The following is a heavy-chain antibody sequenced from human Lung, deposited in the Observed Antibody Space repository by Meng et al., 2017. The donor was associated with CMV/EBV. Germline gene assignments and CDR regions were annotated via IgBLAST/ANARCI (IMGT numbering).Heavy chain of an antibody. Sequence: VPLVEWGPVLVRPSGTLSLTCAVSGGSSSRSNWWSWGRQPPGNGLEWIGEIYHSGSTNYNPSLKSRVTISVDKSKNQFSLKLSSVTAADTAVYYCASFPPPGKQWLVTDYWGQGTLVTVSS. J-gene: IGHJ4*02. V-gene: IGHV4-4*02. D-gene: IGHD6-19*01. CDR3: ASFPPPGKQWLVTDY. CDR2: IYHSGST. CDR1: GGSSSRSNW.